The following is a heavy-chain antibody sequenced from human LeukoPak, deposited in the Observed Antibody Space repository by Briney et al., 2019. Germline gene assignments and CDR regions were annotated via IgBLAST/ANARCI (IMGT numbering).Heavy chain of an antibody. D-gene: IGHD2-2*01. V-gene: IGHV1-2*02. Sequence: ASVKVSCKASGYTFTGYFMHWVRQAPRQGLEWMGWINPNSGGTNYAQKFQGRVTMTRDTSISTAYMELSRLRSDDTAVYYCASSIVYCSSTSCYFNWGQGTLVTVSS. CDR3: ASSIVYCSSTSCYFN. CDR1: GYTFTGYF. J-gene: IGHJ4*02. CDR2: INPNSGGT.